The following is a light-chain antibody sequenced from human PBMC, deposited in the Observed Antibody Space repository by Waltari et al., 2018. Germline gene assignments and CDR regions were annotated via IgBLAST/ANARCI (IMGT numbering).Light chain of an antibody. J-gene: IGKJ2*01. Sequence: DIVMTQSPDSLAVSLGERATINCKSSQNILYTSNNKNYLAWYQRKPGQPPKLLFYCASTRESGVPDRFSGSGSGTDFTLTISSLQAEDVAIYYCQQYYNTPYTFGQGTKLEI. CDR2: CAS. CDR3: QQYYNTPYT. CDR1: QNILYTSNNKNY. V-gene: IGKV4-1*01.